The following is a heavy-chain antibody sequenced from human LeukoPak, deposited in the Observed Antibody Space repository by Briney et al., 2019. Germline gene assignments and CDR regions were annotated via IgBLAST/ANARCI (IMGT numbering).Heavy chain of an antibody. CDR3: ARVQVGFGQPGPFDY. J-gene: IGHJ4*02. CDR1: GYSFTSYW. D-gene: IGHD3-10*01. V-gene: IGHV5-51*01. CDR2: IYPGDSDT. Sequence: GESLKISCKGSGYSFTSYWIGWVRQMPGKGLEWMGIIYPGDSDTRYSPSFQGQVTISADKSISTAYLQWSSLKASDTAMYYCARVQVGFGQPGPFDYWGQGTLVTVSS.